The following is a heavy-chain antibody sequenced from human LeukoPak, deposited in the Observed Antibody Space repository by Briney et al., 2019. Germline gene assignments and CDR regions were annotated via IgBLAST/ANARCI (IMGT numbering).Heavy chain of an antibody. D-gene: IGHD3-9*01. V-gene: IGHV3-48*01. CDR2: ISPRSDII. J-gene: IGHJ4*02. CDR3: VRDHDWAFDY. Sequence: PGGSLRLSCTASGFTLRDFSMNWVRQAPGKGLELVSHISPRSDIISYADSVKGRFTISRDNAKNSLYLQMNRLRGEDMAVYYCVRDHDWAFDYWGQGTLVPVSS. CDR1: GFTLRDFS.